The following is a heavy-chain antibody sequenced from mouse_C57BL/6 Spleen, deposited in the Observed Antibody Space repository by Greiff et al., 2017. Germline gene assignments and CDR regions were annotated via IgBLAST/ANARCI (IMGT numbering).Heavy chain of an antibody. J-gene: IGHJ2*01. Sequence: EVNLVESGGDLVKPGGSLKLSCAASGFTFSSYGMSWVRQTPDKRLEWVATISSGGSYTYYPDSVKGRFTISRDNAKNTLYLQMSSLKSEDTAMYYCARREATYYFDYWGQGTTLTVSS. CDR2: ISSGGSYT. CDR3: ARREATYYFDY. D-gene: IGHD3-2*02. V-gene: IGHV5-6*02. CDR1: GFTFSSYG.